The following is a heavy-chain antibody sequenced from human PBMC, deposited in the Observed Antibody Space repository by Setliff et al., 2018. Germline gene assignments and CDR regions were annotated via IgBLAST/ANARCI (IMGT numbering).Heavy chain of an antibody. CDR2: IWHDGTNK. CDR3: VKWDSKYVSGSHYMDV. Sequence: GGSLRLSCAASGLTLINNGFHWVRQAPGKGLEWVAIIWHDGTNKYYADSVKGRFTISRDNSKNTLYLQVNTLRPEDTAVYYCVKWDSKYVSGSHYMDVWGKGTTVTVSS. D-gene: IGHD3-16*01. CDR1: GLTLINNG. J-gene: IGHJ6*03. V-gene: IGHV3-30*02.